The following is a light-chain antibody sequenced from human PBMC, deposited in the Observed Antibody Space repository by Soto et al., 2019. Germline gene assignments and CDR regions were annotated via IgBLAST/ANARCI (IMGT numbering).Light chain of an antibody. CDR2: GNN. CDR1: SSNIGADYD. CDR3: QSYDSSLSGSV. Sequence: QSVLTQPPSVSGAPGQRVTISCTGSSSNIGADYDVHWYQQIPGTAPKFLIYGNNNRPSGVPDRFSGSKSGTSASLAITGLQAEDEADYYCQSYDSSLSGSVFGTGTKVT. V-gene: IGLV1-40*01. J-gene: IGLJ1*01.